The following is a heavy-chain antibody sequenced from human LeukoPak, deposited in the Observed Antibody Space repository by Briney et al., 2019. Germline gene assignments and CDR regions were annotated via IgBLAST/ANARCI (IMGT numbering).Heavy chain of an antibody. V-gene: IGHV3-21*01. CDR3: ARGINYYGSGSPSHYFDY. Sequence: PGGCLRLSCAASGFTFSSYSMNWVRQAPGKGLEWVSSISSSSSYIYYADSVKGRFTISRDNAKNSLYLQMNSLRAEDTAVYYCARGINYYGSGSPSHYFDYWGQGTLVTVSS. CDR2: ISSSSSYI. D-gene: IGHD3-10*01. J-gene: IGHJ4*02. CDR1: GFTFSSYS.